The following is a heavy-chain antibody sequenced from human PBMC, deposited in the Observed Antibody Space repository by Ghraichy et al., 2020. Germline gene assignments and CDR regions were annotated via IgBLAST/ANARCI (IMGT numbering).Heavy chain of an antibody. CDR1: GASVSTGGNY. J-gene: IGHJ4*02. CDR3: ARGNRRGWRFDS. D-gene: IGHD6-19*01. Sequence: SENLSLTCTVSGASVSTGGNYWSWIRQPAGTGPEWIGRIYTTGSTNYNPSLKSRVTISSDTSKNQFSLKLTSVTAADTAVYYCARGNRRGWRFDSWGQGTLVTVSS. CDR2: IYTTGST. V-gene: IGHV4-61*02.